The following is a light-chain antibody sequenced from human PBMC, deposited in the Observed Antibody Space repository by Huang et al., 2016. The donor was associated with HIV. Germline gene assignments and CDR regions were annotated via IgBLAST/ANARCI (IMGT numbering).Light chain of an antibody. V-gene: IGKV1-NL1*01. CDR3: QQYYSTPT. CDR2: STS. J-gene: IGKJ1*01. Sequence: DIQMTQSPSSLSPSVGDRVTITCRASQGISNFLAWYQQKPGKAPKLLLHSTSRLESGVPSRFSGSGSGTDYTLTISSLQPEDFASYYCQQYYSTPTFGQGTKVEIK. CDR1: QGISNF.